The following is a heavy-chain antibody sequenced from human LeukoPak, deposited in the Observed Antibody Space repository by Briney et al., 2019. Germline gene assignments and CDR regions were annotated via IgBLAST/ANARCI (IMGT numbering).Heavy chain of an antibody. D-gene: IGHD3-9*01. Sequence: SETLSLTCTVCGGSISNDYWSWIRQPPGKGLEWIGYMSNSGNTNYSPSLKGRVTMSLDTSKNQFSLKLSSVPAADTAVYYCSRVGGYDIDYWGQGTLVTVSS. CDR2: MSNSGNT. CDR3: SRVGGYDIDY. CDR1: GGSISNDY. J-gene: IGHJ4*02. V-gene: IGHV4-59*01.